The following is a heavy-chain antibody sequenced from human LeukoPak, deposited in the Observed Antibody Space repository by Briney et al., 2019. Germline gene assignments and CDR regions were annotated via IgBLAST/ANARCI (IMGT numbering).Heavy chain of an antibody. V-gene: IGHV1-24*01. CDR1: GCTLTELS. CDR3: ATALSVGATTAGGMDV. J-gene: IGHJ6*02. Sequence: ASVKVSCKVSGCTLTELSMHWVRQAPGKGLEWMGGFDPEDGETIYAQKFQGRVTMTEDTSTDTAYMELSSLRSEDTAVYYCATALSVGATTAGGMDVWGQGTTVTVSS. D-gene: IGHD1-26*01. CDR2: FDPEDGET.